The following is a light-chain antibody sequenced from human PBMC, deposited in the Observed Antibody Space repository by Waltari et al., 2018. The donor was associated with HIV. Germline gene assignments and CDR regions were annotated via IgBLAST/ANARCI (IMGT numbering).Light chain of an antibody. CDR3: GSWDSSLSGVV. CDR2: DDN. V-gene: IGLV1-51*01. CDR1: SSNVGNNY. J-gene: IGLJ2*01. Sequence: QSVLAQPPSVSAAPGRRVTLSCSGRSSNVGNNYVSWYQHFPGTAPKLLIYDDNKRPSGIPDRFSGSKSGTSATLDITGLQTGDEADYYCGSWDSSLSGVVFGGGTKLSVL.